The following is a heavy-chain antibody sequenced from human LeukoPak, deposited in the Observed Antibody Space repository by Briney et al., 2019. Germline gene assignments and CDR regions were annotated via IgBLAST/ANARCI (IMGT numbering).Heavy chain of an antibody. CDR3: ARDSHYSTYDY. J-gene: IGHJ4*02. CDR2: IKEDGSVK. CDR1: GFAFSNSW. Sequence: GGSLRLYCAASGFAFSNSWMTWVRQAPGKGLEWVANIKEDGSVKNYVDSVKGRFTISRDNAKNSLYLQMNSLRVEDTAVYFCARDSHYSTYDYWGQGTLVVVSS. D-gene: IGHD6-13*01. V-gene: IGHV3-7*01.